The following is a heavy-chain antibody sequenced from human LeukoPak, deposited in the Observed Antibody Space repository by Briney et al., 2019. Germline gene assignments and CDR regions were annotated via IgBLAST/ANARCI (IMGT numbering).Heavy chain of an antibody. CDR1: GFTFSSYW. Sequence: PGGSLRLSCAASGFTFSSYWMSWVRQAPGKGLEWVANIKQDGSEKYYVDSVKGRFTISRDNAKNSLYLQMNSLRAEDTAVCYCARVGPLLWFGESPGYYYYGMGVWGKGTTVTVSS. V-gene: IGHV3-7*03. CDR2: IKQDGSEK. CDR3: ARVGPLLWFGESPGYYYYGMGV. D-gene: IGHD3-10*01. J-gene: IGHJ6*04.